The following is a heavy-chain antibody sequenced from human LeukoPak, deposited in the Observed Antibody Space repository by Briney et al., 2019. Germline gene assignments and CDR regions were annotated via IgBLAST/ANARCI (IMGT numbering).Heavy chain of an antibody. CDR3: ARRRGRFGELWTRTNWFDP. D-gene: IGHD3-10*01. Sequence: TPSLSPTCAVYGASVGGYYWSWIRQPPGKGLEWIGEINHSGSTTNTPSLKSRVTISVDTSKNQFSLKLSSVTAADTAVYYCARRRGRFGELWTRTNWFDPGGQGTLVTVYS. J-gene: IGHJ5*02. V-gene: IGHV4-34*01. CDR1: GASVGGYY. CDR2: INHSGST.